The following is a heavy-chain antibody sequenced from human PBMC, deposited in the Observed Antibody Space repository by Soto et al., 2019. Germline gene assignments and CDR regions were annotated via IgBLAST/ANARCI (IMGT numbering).Heavy chain of an antibody. CDR2: IIPILGIA. D-gene: IGHD4-17*01. J-gene: IGHJ3*02. CDR3: VTPGDYQTRWYAFDI. Sequence: QVQLVQSGAEVKKPGSSVKVSCKASGGTFSSYTISWVRQAPGQGLEWMGRIIPILGIANYAQKFQGRVTITADKSTSTAYMELSSLRSEDTAVYYCVTPGDYQTRWYAFDIWGQGTMVTVSS. CDR1: GGTFSSYT. V-gene: IGHV1-69*02.